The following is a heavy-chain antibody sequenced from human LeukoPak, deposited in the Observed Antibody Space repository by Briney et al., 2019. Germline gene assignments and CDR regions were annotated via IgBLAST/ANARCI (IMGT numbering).Heavy chain of an antibody. CDR3: TSGQWFGINFGNF. J-gene: IGHJ4*02. V-gene: IGHV4-59*08. Sequence: PSEPLSLTCTVSGGSIISYYWSWIRQPPGKGLEWIGYIYYSGSTNYNPSLQSRVTISVDASKNQFSLKLNSVTAADTAVYYCTSGQWFGINFGNFWGQGTLVTVSS. CDR2: IYYSGST. D-gene: IGHD3-10*01. CDR1: GGSIISYY.